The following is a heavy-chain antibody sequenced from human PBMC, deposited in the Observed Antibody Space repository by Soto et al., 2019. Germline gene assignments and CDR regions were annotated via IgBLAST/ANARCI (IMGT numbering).Heavy chain of an antibody. CDR3: TTETLPFSTTMTTTGGAY. J-gene: IGHJ4*02. D-gene: IGHD1-1*01. CDR2: TRSKSDGGAT. V-gene: IGHV3-15*01. Sequence: EVQLVESGGGLVKPGESLRLSCATSGFRFSSAWMTWVRQAPGKGLEWIGRTRSKSDGGATDYATPVEGRFTISRDDSHNTVFLQLNGLKTEDTAVYYCTTETLPFSTTMTTTGGAYWGKGTLVTVSS. CDR1: GFRFSSAW.